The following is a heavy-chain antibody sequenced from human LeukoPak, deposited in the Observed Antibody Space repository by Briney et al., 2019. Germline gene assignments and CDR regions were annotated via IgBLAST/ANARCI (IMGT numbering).Heavy chain of an antibody. J-gene: IGHJ4*02. V-gene: IGHV1-46*01. D-gene: IGHD2-15*01. CDR1: GYTFTSYY. Sequence: ASVKVSCKASGYTFTSYYMHWVRQAPGQGLEWMGIINPSGGSTSYAQKFQGRVTMTRDTSTSTAYMELSSLRSEDTAVYYCAREPLHTRYCSGGSCYNGGDYWGQGTLVTVSS. CDR2: INPSGGST. CDR3: AREPLHTRYCSGGSCYNGGDY.